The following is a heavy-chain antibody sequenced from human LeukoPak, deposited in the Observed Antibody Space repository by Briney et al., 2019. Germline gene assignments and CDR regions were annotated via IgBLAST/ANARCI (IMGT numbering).Heavy chain of an antibody. CDR3: ARSGSGSYYPSYFDY. Sequence: SETLSLTCTVSGGSISSYYWTWIRQPAGKGLEWIGRIYSSGSTTYNPSLKSRVTMSVDTSKNQFSLGLSSVTAADTAVYYCARSGSGSYYPSYFDYWGQGTLVTVSS. J-gene: IGHJ4*02. V-gene: IGHV4-4*07. D-gene: IGHD3-10*01. CDR1: GGSISSYY. CDR2: IYSSGST.